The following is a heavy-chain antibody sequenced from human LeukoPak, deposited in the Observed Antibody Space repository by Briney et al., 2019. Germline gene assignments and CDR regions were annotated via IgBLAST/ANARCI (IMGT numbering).Heavy chain of an antibody. CDR3: ARQKPRYSSSWYWFDP. Sequence: PGGSLRLSCAASGFTVSSNYMSWVRQAPGKGLEWVSVIYSGGRTYYADSVKGRFTISRDNSKNTLYLQMNSLRAEDTAVYYCARQKPRYSSSWYWFDPWGQGTLVTVSS. CDR2: IYSGGRT. D-gene: IGHD6-13*01. CDR1: GFTVSSNY. V-gene: IGHV3-53*01. J-gene: IGHJ5*02.